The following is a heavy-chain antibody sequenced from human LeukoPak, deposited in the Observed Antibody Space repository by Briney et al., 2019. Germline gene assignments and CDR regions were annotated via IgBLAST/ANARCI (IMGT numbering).Heavy chain of an antibody. CDR3: AKDRRDIVVVPAVLLDY. CDR1: GFTFSGYA. D-gene: IGHD2-2*01. CDR2: ISGSGGST. Sequence: GGSLRLSCAASGFTFSGYAMSWVRQAPGKGLEWVSAISGSGGSTYYADSVKGRFTISRDNSKNTLYLQMNSLRAEDTAIYYCAKDRRDIVVVPAVLLDYWGQGTLVTASS. V-gene: IGHV3-23*01. J-gene: IGHJ4*02.